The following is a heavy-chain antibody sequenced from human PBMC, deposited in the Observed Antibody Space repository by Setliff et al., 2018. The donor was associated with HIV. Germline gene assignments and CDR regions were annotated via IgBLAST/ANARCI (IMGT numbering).Heavy chain of an antibody. J-gene: IGHJ5*02. D-gene: IGHD6-13*01. CDR1: GGSFSGYY. CDR3: ARALSAAGLAWFDP. CDR2: IYHSGST. V-gene: IGHV4-34*11. Sequence: SETLSLTCAVYGGSFSGYYWSWIRQPPGKGLEWIGYIYHSGSTNYNPSLKGRVTISVDTSKDQFSLNLRSVTAADTAVYYCARALSAAGLAWFDPWGQGTLVTVSS.